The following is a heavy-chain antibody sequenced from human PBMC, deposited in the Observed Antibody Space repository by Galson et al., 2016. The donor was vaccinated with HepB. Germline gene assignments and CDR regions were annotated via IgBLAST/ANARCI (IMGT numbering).Heavy chain of an antibody. CDR2: IFGRGNT. J-gene: IGHJ4*02. D-gene: IGHD4-23*01. CDR1: GFTVSDNH. CDR3: AGYGGNSV. Sequence: SLRLSCAAAGFTVSDNHVTWIRQAPGKGLECVSVIFGRGNTYYADSVEGRFTISRDNARNTVYLQKNSLRTEDTAAYYCAGYGGNSVWGQGTLVTVSS. V-gene: IGHV3-53*01.